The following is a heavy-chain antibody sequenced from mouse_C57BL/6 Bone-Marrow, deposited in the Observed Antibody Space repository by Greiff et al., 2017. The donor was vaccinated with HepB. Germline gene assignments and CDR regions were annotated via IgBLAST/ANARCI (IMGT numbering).Heavy chain of an antibody. CDR2: IRSKSNNYAT. D-gene: IGHD1-1*01. CDR3: VRQPYYGDWYFDV. V-gene: IGHV10-1*01. J-gene: IGHJ1*03. CDR1: GFSFNTYA. Sequence: EVMLVESGGGLVQPKGSLKLSCAASGFSFNTYAMNWVRQAPGKGLEWVARIRSKSNNYATYYADSVKDRFTISRDDSESMLYLQMNNLKTEDTAMYYCVRQPYYGDWYFDVWGTGTTVTVSS.